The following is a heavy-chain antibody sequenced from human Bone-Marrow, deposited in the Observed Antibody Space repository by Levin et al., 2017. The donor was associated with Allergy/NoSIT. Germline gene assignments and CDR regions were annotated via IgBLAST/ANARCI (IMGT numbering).Heavy chain of an antibody. J-gene: IGHJ6*02. D-gene: IGHD3-10*01. CDR2: IYHSGST. CDR1: GGSISSGGYS. CDR3: ARGSTMVRGPTTRDYYYDYGMDV. V-gene: IGHV4-30-2*01. Sequence: PSETLSLTCAVSGGSISSGGYSWSWIRQPPGKGLEWIGYIYHSGSTYYNPSLKSRVTISVDRSKNQFSLKLSSVTAADTAVYYCARGSTMVRGPTTRDYYYDYGMDVWGQGTTVTVSS.